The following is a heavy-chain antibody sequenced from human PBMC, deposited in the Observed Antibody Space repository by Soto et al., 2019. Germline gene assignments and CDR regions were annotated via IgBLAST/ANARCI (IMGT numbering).Heavy chain of an antibody. CDR3: ARGDTVTGKNVFDF. CDR2: INHGGST. V-gene: IGHV4-34*02. J-gene: IGHJ3*01. CDR1: AGSFSGFY. D-gene: IGHD2-21*02. Sequence: LPQWGAGLLKPSETLSLTCGVYAGSFSGFYWTWIRQPPGQGLEWIGEINHGGSTNQNPSLKSRVTMSVDTSKNQFSLTLSSVTAADTAVYFCARGDTVTGKNVFDFWGQGTMGTVSS.